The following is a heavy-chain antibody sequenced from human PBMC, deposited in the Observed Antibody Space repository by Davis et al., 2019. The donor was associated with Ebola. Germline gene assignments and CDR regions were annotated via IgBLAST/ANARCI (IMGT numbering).Heavy chain of an antibody. Sequence: SETLSLTCTVSGGSINSGGHYWSWIRQHPGKGLEWFGYIYYSGSTYYNPSLKSRVTISVDTSRNQFSLKLSSVTAADTAVYYCARDPSMHSSSSAYYYYYGMDVWGQGTTVTVSS. D-gene: IGHD6-6*01. CDR1: GGSINSGGHY. CDR2: IYYSGST. CDR3: ARDPSMHSSSSAYYYYYGMDV. J-gene: IGHJ6*02. V-gene: IGHV4-31*03.